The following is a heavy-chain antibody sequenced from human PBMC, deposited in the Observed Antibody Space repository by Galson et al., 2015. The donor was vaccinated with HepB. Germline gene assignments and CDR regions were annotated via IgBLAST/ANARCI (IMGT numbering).Heavy chain of an antibody. D-gene: IGHD3-3*01. CDR2: MSPNSGNT. V-gene: IGHV1-8*01. J-gene: IGHJ6*02. CDR1: GYTFTSYD. Sequence: SVKVSCKASGYTFTSYDIHWVRQATGRGLEWMGWMSPNSGNTGYADKFQGRVTMTRNTSITTAYLELISLRSDDTAVYYCAREEAHYDFWSAYPRSYHYYYGMDVWGQGTTVTVSS. CDR3: AREEAHYDFWSAYPRSYHYYYGMDV.